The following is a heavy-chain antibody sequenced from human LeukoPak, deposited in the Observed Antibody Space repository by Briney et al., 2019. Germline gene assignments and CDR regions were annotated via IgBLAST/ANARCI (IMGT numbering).Heavy chain of an antibody. J-gene: IGHJ5*01. CDR2: ISPNSGGT. CDR3: ARDYGGDNWFDS. Sequence: ASAKDSCKASGYTFTAYYMHWVRQAPGQGLQWMGWISPNSGGTNCAHKSQRRVTMTRDTSISTAYMELRRMRSDDTAVYYCARDYGGDNWFDSWGQGTLVTVSS. CDR1: GYTFTAYY. D-gene: IGHD4-17*01. V-gene: IGHV1-2*02.